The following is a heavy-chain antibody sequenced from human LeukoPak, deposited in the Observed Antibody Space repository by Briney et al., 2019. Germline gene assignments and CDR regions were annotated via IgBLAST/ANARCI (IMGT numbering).Heavy chain of an antibody. J-gene: IGHJ4*02. CDR2: INTGNGQT. D-gene: IGHD3-10*01. CDR1: GYTFTKFA. CDR3: ARYFGSGSYLDY. Sequence: ASVKDSCKTSGYTFTKFAIHWVRQARGQRLDWMGWINTGNGQTKYSENFEGRVTMTRDTSTSTIYVEVRSLTSEDTGLYYCARYFGSGSYLDYWGQGTLLTVSS. V-gene: IGHV1-3*04.